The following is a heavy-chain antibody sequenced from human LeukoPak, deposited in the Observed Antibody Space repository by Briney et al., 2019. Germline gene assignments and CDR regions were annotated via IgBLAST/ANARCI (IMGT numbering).Heavy chain of an antibody. CDR2: IYYSGST. V-gene: IGHV4-59*01. Sequence: SETLSPTCTVSGGSISSYYWSWIRQPPGKGLEWIGYIYYSGSTNYNPSLKSRATISVDTSKNQFSLKLSSVTAADTAVYYCARLRWLQLIDYWGQGTLVTVSS. CDR3: ARLRWLQLIDY. J-gene: IGHJ4*02. CDR1: GGSISSYY. D-gene: IGHD5-24*01.